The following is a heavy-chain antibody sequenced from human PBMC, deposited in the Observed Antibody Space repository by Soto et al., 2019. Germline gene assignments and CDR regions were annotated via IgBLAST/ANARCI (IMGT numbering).Heavy chain of an antibody. J-gene: IGHJ4*02. CDR1: GFTFSTYA. D-gene: IGHD2-2*01. V-gene: IGHV3-23*01. CDR2: ISGSGAYT. Sequence: PGGSLRLSCAASGFTFSTYARNWVRQPPGKGLEWVSSISGSGAYTYYADSVQGRFTIPRDNSKNTLNLQMNSLRAEDTAVYYCARDRHPYSTKYYFDYWDQGTLVTVYS. CDR3: ARDRHPYSTKYYFDY.